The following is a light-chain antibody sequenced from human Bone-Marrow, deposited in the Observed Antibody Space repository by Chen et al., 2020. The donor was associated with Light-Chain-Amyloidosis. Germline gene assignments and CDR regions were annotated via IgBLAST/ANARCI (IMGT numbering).Light chain of an antibody. Sequence: DIQMTQSPFTPSASIGDRVTITCRASQSISSWLAWYQQKPGKAPKLLIYDASSLESGVPSRFSGSGSGTDFTFTISSLQPEDIATYYCQQYDNLPFTFGPGTKVDIK. CDR3: QQYDNLPFT. V-gene: IGKV1-5*01. CDR2: DAS. J-gene: IGKJ3*01. CDR1: QSISSW.